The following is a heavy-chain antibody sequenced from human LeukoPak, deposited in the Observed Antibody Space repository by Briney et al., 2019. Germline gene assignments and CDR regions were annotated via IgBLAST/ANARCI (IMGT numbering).Heavy chain of an antibody. CDR1: GGSISSSNW. V-gene: IGHV4-4*02. D-gene: IGHD3-3*01. CDR2: IYHSGST. Sequence: PSETLSLTCAVSGGSISSSNWWSWVRQPPGKGLEWIGEIYHSGSTNYNPSLKSRVTISVDKSKNQFSLKLSSVTAADTAMYYCASRVYYDFWSGYYPFDYWGQGTLVTVSS. J-gene: IGHJ4*02. CDR3: ASRVYYDFWSGYYPFDY.